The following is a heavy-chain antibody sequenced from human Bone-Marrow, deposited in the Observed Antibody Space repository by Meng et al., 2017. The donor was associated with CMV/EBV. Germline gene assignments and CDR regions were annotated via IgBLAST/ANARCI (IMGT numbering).Heavy chain of an antibody. D-gene: IGHD3-16*01. CDR1: GYTLSSYG. CDR2: ISAYSGDT. V-gene: IGHV1-18*01. CDR3: ARGYGGTVNPTIGYYYYGTDV. J-gene: IGHJ6*02. Sequence: ASVTVSCKASGYTLSSYGISWVRQAPGQGLEWMGWISAYSGDTKYAQNFQGRVTMTTVKLTSTAYMELRSLRSDDTAVYYCARGYGGTVNPTIGYYYYGTDVWGQGTTVTVSS.